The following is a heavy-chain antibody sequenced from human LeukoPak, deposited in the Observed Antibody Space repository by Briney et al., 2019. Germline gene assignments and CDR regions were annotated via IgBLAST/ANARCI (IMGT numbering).Heavy chain of an antibody. J-gene: IGHJ4*02. CDR1: GFTFSSYS. D-gene: IGHD3-22*01. Sequence: PGGSLRLFCAASGFTFSSYSMNWVRQAPGKGLEWVSSISSSSSYIYYADSVKGRFTISRDNAKNSLYLQMNSLRAEDTAVYYCASRPYDSSGYMNYWGQGTLVTVSS. V-gene: IGHV3-21*01. CDR2: ISSSSSYI. CDR3: ASRPYDSSGYMNY.